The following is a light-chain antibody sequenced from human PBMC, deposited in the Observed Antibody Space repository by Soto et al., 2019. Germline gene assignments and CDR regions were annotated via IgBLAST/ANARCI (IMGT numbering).Light chain of an antibody. J-gene: IGLJ2*01. V-gene: IGLV2-8*01. CDR3: SSYGGSDNLI. CDR1: SNDLGGSNY. Sequence: QSALTQPPSASGSPGQSVTISCTGSSNDLGGSNYVSWYQHHPGKAPKLIIYEVRERPSGVPDRFSGSKSGNTASLTVSGLQAEDEADYYCSSYGGSDNLIFGGGTKLTVL. CDR2: EVR.